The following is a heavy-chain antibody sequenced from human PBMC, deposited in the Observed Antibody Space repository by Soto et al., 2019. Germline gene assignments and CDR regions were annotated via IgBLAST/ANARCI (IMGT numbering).Heavy chain of an antibody. V-gene: IGHV1-8*02. Sequence: ASVKVSCKASGYTFTSYAMHWVRQAPGQGLEWMGWMNPNSGNTGYAQKFQGRVTMTRSTSISTAYMELSSLRSEDTAVYYCARGGYYYDSSAYYRPFDYWGQGTLVTVSS. CDR2: MNPNSGNT. D-gene: IGHD3-22*01. CDR3: ARGGYYYDSSAYYRPFDY. J-gene: IGHJ4*02. CDR1: GYTFTSYA.